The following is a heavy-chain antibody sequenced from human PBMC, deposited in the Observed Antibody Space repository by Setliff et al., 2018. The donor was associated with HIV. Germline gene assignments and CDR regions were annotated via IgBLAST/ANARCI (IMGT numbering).Heavy chain of an antibody. J-gene: IGHJ4*02. Sequence: PSETLSLTCAVSGFSISSGFYWAWIRQPPGKGLEWIGSIYRSGSTYYNPSLKSRVTISVDTSKNQFSLKLTSVTAADAAVYYCARLAGQRTIAAADYFFDFWGQGALVTVSS. CDR2: IYRSGST. CDR1: GFSISSGFY. V-gene: IGHV4-38-2*01. CDR3: ARLAGQRTIAAADYFFDF. D-gene: IGHD6-13*01.